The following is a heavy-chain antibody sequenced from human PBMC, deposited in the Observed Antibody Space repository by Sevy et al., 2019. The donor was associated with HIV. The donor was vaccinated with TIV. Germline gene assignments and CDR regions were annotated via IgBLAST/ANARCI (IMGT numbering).Heavy chain of an antibody. CDR2: ISNRSTYT. CDR3: ARVRYTSGVEYFDY. CDR1: GFTFSDYY. V-gene: IGHV3-11*06. Sequence: GGSLRLSCAASGFTFSDYYMSWIRQAPGKGLEWISYISNRSTYTNYADSMKGRFTISRDNAKNPLYLQMNTLGAEDTAVYYCARVRYTSGVEYFDYWGQGTLVTVSS. D-gene: IGHD6-19*01. J-gene: IGHJ4*02.